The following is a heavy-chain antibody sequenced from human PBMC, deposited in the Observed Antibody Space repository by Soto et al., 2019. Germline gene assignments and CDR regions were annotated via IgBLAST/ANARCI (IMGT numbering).Heavy chain of an antibody. CDR1: GFTFSDYY. D-gene: IGHD2-2*01. V-gene: IGHV3-11*01. Sequence: QVQLVESGGGLVKPGGSLRLSCAASGFTFSDYYMSWIRQAPGKGLEWVSYISSSGSTIYYADSVKGRFTISRDNAKNSLYLQMNSLRGEDTAVYYCARDALGYCSSTSCYEGWYFDLWGRGTLVTVSS. CDR3: ARDALGYCSSTSCYEGWYFDL. CDR2: ISSSGSTI. J-gene: IGHJ2*01.